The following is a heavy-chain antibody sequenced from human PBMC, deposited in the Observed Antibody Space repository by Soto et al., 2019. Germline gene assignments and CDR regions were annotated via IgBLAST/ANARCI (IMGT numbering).Heavy chain of an antibody. CDR2: IKSKTDGGTT. CDR1: GFTFSNAW. D-gene: IGHD3-3*01. CDR3: RHVLGFLEWFFDY. Sequence: EVQLVESGGGLVKPGGSLRLSCAASGFTFSNAWMSWVRQAPGKGLEWVGRIKSKTDGGTTDYAAPVKGKFTISRDDSKNTLYLQMNSLKTEDTAVYYCRHVLGFLEWFFDYWGQGTLVTVSS. V-gene: IGHV3-15*01. J-gene: IGHJ4*02.